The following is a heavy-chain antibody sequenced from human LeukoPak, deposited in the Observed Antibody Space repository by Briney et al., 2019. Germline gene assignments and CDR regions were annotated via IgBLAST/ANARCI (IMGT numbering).Heavy chain of an antibody. D-gene: IGHD2-8*01. J-gene: IGHJ4*02. V-gene: IGHV4-4*02. CDR2: VSLSGLT. Sequence: PSETLSLTCGVSGGSITSTNWWSWVRQPPGQGLEWIGEVSLSGLTSYNPSLSSRVIMALDTSKNHLSLHLTSVTAADTPVYYCSRENGAFSPFGYWGQGYLVTVLS. CDR3: SRENGAFSPFGY. CDR1: GGSITSTNW.